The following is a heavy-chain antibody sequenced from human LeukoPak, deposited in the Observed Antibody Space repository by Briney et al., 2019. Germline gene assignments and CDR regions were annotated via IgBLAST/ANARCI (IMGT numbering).Heavy chain of an antibody. CDR2: MNPNSGNT. Sequence: KAXXYTXXXXXINWXXXAPGXXLXXXXXMNPNSGNTGYAQKFQGRVTITRNTSISTAYMELSSLRSEDTAVYYCARTSKEWDLYYFDYWGQGTLVTVSS. D-gene: IGHD1-26*01. V-gene: IGHV1-8*03. CDR3: ARTSKEWDLYYFDY. CDR1: XYTXXXXX. J-gene: IGHJ4*02.